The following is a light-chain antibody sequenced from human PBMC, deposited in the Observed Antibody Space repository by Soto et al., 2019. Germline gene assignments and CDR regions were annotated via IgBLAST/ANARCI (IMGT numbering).Light chain of an antibody. CDR1: QSLATN. CDR2: GIS. CDR3: QQYLDLPLP. J-gene: IGKJ4*01. Sequence: EIVMTQSPVTLSVSPGERVTLSCRASQSLATNLAWYQQKPGQTPRLVIYGISARASGIPGRFSGSGFGTDFTLTISSLQPEDSAVYYCQQYLDLPLPFGGGTKVEI. V-gene: IGKV3-15*01.